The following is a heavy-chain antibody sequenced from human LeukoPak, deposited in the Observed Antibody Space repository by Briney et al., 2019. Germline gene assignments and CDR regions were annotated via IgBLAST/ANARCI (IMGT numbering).Heavy chain of an antibody. CDR1: GYTFTSYY. CDR3: ARGTVSAVTNWFDP. Sequence: ASVKVSCKASGYTFTSYYMHWVRQAPGQGLEWMGRINPNSGGTNYAQKFQGRVTMTRDTSISTAYMELSRLRSDDTAVYYCARGTVSAVTNWFDPWGQGTLVTVSS. CDR2: INPNSGGT. D-gene: IGHD4-23*01. J-gene: IGHJ5*02. V-gene: IGHV1-2*06.